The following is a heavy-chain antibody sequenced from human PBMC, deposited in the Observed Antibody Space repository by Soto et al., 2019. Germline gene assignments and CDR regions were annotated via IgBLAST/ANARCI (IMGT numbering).Heavy chain of an antibody. CDR1: GDSISSSY. Sequence: QVQLQESGPGLVKPSETLSLTCTVSGDSISSSYWNWIRQAPGKGLEWIGYTDDTGSNNYNPSLKSRVTISVDMSKNQYSLKLSSVTAADTAVYYCARGVLEWLLRDSYYYYMDVWGKGTTVTVSS. V-gene: IGHV4-59*01. D-gene: IGHD3-3*01. CDR3: ARGVLEWLLRDSYYYYMDV. J-gene: IGHJ6*03. CDR2: TDDTGSN.